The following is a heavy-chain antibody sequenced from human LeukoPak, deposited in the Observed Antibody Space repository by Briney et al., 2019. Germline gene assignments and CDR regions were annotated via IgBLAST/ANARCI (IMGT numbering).Heavy chain of an antibody. CDR1: GFTFSSHW. D-gene: IGHD3-9*01. Sequence: GGSLRLSCAASGFTFSSHWMHWVRQAPGKGLVWVSRMNSDGSSISYADSVKGRFTISRDNAKNTLYLQMNRLSAEDTAVYYCAKGIRYFDWLFDYWGQGTLVTVSS. CDR3: AKGIRYFDWLFDY. V-gene: IGHV3-74*01. J-gene: IGHJ4*02. CDR2: MNSDGSSI.